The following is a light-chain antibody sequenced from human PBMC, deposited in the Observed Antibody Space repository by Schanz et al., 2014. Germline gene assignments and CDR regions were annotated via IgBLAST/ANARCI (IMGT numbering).Light chain of an antibody. CDR1: ATDIGGTYL. V-gene: IGLV2-14*02. CDR2: GDN. CDR3: SSYTSSSNWV. J-gene: IGLJ3*02. Sequence: QSALTQPASVSASPGQSITISCTGTATDIGGTYLVSWYQQNPGEAPKLLILGDNHRPSGVSNRFSGSKSGNTASLTISGLQAEDEADYYCSSYTSSSNWVFGGGTKLTV.